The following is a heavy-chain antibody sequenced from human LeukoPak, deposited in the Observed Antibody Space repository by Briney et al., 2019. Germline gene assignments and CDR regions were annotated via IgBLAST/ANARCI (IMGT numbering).Heavy chain of an antibody. V-gene: IGHV3-20*04. CDR1: GFTFSSYW. D-gene: IGHD5-24*01. CDR2: INWNGGST. Sequence: GGSLRLSCAASGFTFSSYWMHWVRQAPGKGLEWVSGINWNGGSTGYADSVKGRFTISRDNAKNSLYLRMNSLRAEDTAVYYCARGIRLQRGEDYFDYWGQGTPVTVSS. J-gene: IGHJ4*02. CDR3: ARGIRLQRGEDYFDY.